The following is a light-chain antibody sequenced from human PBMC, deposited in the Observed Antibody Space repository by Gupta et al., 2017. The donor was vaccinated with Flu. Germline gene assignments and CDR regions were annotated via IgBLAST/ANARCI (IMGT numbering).Light chain of an antibody. CDR1: QSVSSS. Sequence: EIVMTQSPATLSVSPGERATLSCRASQSVSSSLAWYQQKPGQAPRLLIYGTPTRATGVPARFSGSGSGTEFTLTISSLQSEDFAVYYCQYYNNWPPGTFGPGTKVDIK. CDR3: QYYNNWPPGT. CDR2: GTP. J-gene: IGKJ3*01. V-gene: IGKV3-15*01.